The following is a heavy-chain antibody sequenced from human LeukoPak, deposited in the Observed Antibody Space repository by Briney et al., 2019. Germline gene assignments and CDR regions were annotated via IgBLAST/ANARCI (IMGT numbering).Heavy chain of an antibody. CDR1: GGSISSYY. J-gene: IGHJ5*02. V-gene: IGHV4-59*01. CDR2: INYSGST. Sequence: PSETLSLTCTVSGGSISSYYWSWVRQPPGKGLEWIGDINYSGSTNYNPSLKSRFTISVDTSKNQFHLKLNSVTAADTAVYYCARATEDCSSTSCYQYWFDPWGQGTLVTVSS. D-gene: IGHD2-2*01. CDR3: ARATEDCSSTSCYQYWFDP.